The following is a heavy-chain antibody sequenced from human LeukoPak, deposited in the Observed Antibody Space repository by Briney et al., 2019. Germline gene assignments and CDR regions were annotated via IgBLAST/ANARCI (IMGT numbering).Heavy chain of an antibody. CDR1: GFTFSSYA. Sequence: PGGSLRHSCAASGFTFSSYAMSWVRQAPGKGLEWVSRINSDGSSTSYADSVKGRFTISRDNAKNTLYLQMNSLRAEDTAVYYCARAGIAAAGIFVIWGQGTMVTVSS. CDR2: INSDGSST. J-gene: IGHJ3*02. D-gene: IGHD6-13*01. CDR3: ARAGIAAAGIFVI. V-gene: IGHV3-74*01.